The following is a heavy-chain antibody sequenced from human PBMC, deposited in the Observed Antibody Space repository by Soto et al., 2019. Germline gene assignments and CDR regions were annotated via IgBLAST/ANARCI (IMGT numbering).Heavy chain of an antibody. J-gene: IGHJ5*02. Sequence: SVKVSCKASGGTSNSYDINWVRQAPGQGLEWMGGIIPIVETPKYAQKFQGRVTITADESTNTVYMELSSLRSEDTAMYYCARLSRPNYYDTSGFFKDNWFDPWGQGTLVTVSS. D-gene: IGHD3-22*01. V-gene: IGHV1-69*13. CDR3: ARLSRPNYYDTSGFFKDNWFDP. CDR1: GGTSNSYD. CDR2: IIPIVETP.